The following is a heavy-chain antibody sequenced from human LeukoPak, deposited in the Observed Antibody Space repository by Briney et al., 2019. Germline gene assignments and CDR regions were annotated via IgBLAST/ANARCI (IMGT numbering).Heavy chain of an antibody. Sequence: PGGSLRLSCVASGFNFRDYYFSWIRQPPGQGLEWLAFISASGGLIHYEVSVRGRFTISRDDATNSVFLQMNSLKTEDTALYYCARHMVIPPFHSWGQGT. CDR1: GFNFRDYY. J-gene: IGHJ4*02. D-gene: IGHD2-21*01. CDR3: ARHMVIPPFHS. V-gene: IGHV3-11*01. CDR2: ISASGGLI.